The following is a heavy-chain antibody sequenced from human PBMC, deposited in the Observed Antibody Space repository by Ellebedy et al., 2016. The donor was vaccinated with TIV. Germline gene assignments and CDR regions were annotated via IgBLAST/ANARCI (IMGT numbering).Heavy chain of an antibody. D-gene: IGHD2-21*02. J-gene: IGHJ6*01. CDR3: ARNRGYCGGDCYSSLDGMDV. V-gene: IGHV3-33*08. CDR2: IWYDGSIK. Sequence: GESLKISCAASGFTFSSYGMHLIRQAPGKGLEWVAVIWYDGSIKYYGDSVKGRFTISRDNSKNTLFLQMNSLRAEDAAVYYCARNRGYCGGDCYSSLDGMDVWGQGTTVTVSS. CDR1: GFTFSSYG.